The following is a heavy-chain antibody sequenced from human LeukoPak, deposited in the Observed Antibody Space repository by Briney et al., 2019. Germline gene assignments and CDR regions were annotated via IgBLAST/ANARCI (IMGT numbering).Heavy chain of an antibody. Sequence: SETLSLTCTVSGGSISSSSYYWGWIRRPPGKGLEWIGSISYSGSTYYNPSLKSRVTISVDTSKNQFSLKLSSVTAADTAVYYCARSYYYDSSGYYWWGQGTLVTVSS. J-gene: IGHJ4*02. CDR2: ISYSGST. V-gene: IGHV4-39*01. CDR3: ARSYYYDSSGYYW. D-gene: IGHD3-22*01. CDR1: GGSISSSSYY.